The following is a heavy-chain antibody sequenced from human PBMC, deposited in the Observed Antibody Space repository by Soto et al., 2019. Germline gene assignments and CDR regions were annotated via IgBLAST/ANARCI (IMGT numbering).Heavy chain of an antibody. D-gene: IGHD3-16*01. J-gene: IGHJ4*02. CDR2: ISSSSSTI. Sequence: EVQLVESGGGLVQPGGSLRLSCAASGFTFSSYSMNWVRQAPGKGLEWVSYISSSSSTIYYADSVKGRFTISRDNAKNSLYLQMNSLRDEDTAVYYCARDTVDGLGEVHDYWGQGTLVTVSS. CDR3: ARDTVDGLGEVHDY. CDR1: GFTFSSYS. V-gene: IGHV3-48*02.